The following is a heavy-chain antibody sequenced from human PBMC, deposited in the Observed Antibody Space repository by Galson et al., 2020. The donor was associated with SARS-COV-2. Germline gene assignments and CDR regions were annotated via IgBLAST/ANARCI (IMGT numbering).Heavy chain of an antibody. CDR1: GYTFTGYY. J-gene: IGHJ5*02. V-gene: IGHV1-2*02. Sequence: ASVKVSCKASGYTFTGYYMHWVRQAPGQGLEWMGWVNPNSGGTNYAQKFQGRVTMTRDTSISTAYMELSRLRSDDTAVYYCARDRQPIAVAGFAPNWFDPWGQGTLVTVSS. CDR2: VNPNSGGT. CDR3: ARDRQPIAVAGFAPNWFDP. D-gene: IGHD6-19*01.